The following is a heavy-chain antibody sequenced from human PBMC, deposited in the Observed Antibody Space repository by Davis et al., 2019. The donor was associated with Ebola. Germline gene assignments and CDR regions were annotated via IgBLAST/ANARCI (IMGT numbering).Heavy chain of an antibody. CDR1: GFTLSSYW. V-gene: IGHV3-74*01. CDR3: ARDTRLSY. Sequence: HTGGSLRLSCAASGFTLSSYWMHWVRQVPGKGLVWVSRINNIGSTTNYADSVKGRFTISRDNSKNTLYLQMNSLRAEDTAVYYCARDTRLSYWGQGTLVTVSS. CDR2: INNIGSTT. J-gene: IGHJ4*02. D-gene: IGHD2-21*01.